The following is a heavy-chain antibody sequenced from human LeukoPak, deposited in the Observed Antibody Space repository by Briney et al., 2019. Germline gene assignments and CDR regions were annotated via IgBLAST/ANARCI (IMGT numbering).Heavy chain of an antibody. CDR2: ISDSRGDT. J-gene: IGHJ4*02. CDR3: AKDRNSFGSGGSDY. V-gene: IGHV3-23*01. D-gene: IGHD3-10*01. Sequence: GGSLRLSCAASGFTFSSYAMSWVRQAPGKGLEWVSTISDSRGDTNYAASVKGRFTISRDNYKNTLYLQMSSLRVDDTAVYYRAKDRNSFGSGGSDYWGQGTLVTVSS. CDR1: GFTFSSYA.